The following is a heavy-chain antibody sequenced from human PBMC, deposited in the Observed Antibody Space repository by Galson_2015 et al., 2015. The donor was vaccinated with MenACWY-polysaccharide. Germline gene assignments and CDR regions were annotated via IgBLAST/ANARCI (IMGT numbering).Heavy chain of an antibody. CDR1: GFTFSSYS. Sequence: SLRLSCAASGFTFSSYSMNWVRQAPGKGLEWVSSISSSSSYIYYADSVKGRFTISRDNAKNSLYLQMNSLRAEDTAVYYCARDLGDSIAARPGYYYYYGMDVWGQGTTVTVSS. D-gene: IGHD6-6*01. CDR3: ARDLGDSIAARPGYYYYYGMDV. CDR2: ISSSSSYI. V-gene: IGHV3-21*01. J-gene: IGHJ6*02.